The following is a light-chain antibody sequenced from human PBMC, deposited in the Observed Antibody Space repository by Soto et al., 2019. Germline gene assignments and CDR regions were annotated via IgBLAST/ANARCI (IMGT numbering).Light chain of an antibody. CDR2: DAS. V-gene: IGKV1-33*01. Sequence: DIQMTQSPSSLSASIGDRVTITCQASQDISNYLNWFQQKPGKAPKLLIYDASNLETGVPSRVSGSGSGTDFIFIISSLQPEDIATYYCQQYDNLPLTFGGGTKVEIK. CDR1: QDISNY. J-gene: IGKJ4*01. CDR3: QQYDNLPLT.